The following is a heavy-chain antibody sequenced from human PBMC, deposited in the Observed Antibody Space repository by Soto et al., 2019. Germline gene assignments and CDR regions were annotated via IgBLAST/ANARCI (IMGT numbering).Heavy chain of an antibody. Sequence: GGSLRLSCAASGFPFSSYGMHWVRQAPGKGLEWAAVISYDGSNKYYADSVKGRFTISRDNSKNTLYLQMNSLRAEDTAVYYCGKVSTYYYDSTFDYWGQGTLVTVSS. CDR3: GKVSTYYYDSTFDY. CDR1: GFPFSSYG. D-gene: IGHD3-22*01. CDR2: ISYDGSNK. J-gene: IGHJ4*02. V-gene: IGHV3-30*18.